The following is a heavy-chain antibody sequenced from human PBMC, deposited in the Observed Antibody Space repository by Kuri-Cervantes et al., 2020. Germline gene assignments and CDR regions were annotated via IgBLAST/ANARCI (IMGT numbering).Heavy chain of an antibody. CDR1: GFTFSTYW. J-gene: IGHJ6*03. Sequence: GGSLRLSCAASGFTFSTYWMTWVRQAPGKGLEWVANIKQDGSEKYYVDSLKGRFTISRDNSKNTLYLQMKSLRVEDTAVYYCARVEVGRPGYWADYYYMGVWGTGTTVTVSS. D-gene: IGHD5-18*01. CDR2: IKQDGSEK. V-gene: IGHV3-7*02. CDR3: ARVEVGRPGYWADYYYMGV.